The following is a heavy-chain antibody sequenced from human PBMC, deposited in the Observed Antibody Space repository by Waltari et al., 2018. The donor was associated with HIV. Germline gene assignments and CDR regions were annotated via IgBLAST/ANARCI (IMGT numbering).Heavy chain of an antibody. CDR1: GGSFSGYY. J-gene: IGHJ6*02. CDR2: INHSGST. D-gene: IGHD4-4*01. Sequence: QVQLQQWGAGLLKPSETLSLTCAVYGGSFSGYYWSWIRQPPGKGLEWIGEINHSGSTNYNPTRKSRVTISVDTSKYQFSLKLSSVTAADTAVYYCARGEQTVTSGMDVWGQGTTVTVSS. CDR3: ARGEQTVTSGMDV. V-gene: IGHV4-34*01.